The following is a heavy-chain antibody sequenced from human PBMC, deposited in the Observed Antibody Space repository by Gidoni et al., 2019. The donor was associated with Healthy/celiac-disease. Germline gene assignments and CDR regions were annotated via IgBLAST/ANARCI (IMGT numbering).Heavy chain of an antibody. D-gene: IGHD3-3*01. CDR1: GFTFDDYA. V-gene: IGHV3-9*01. J-gene: IGHJ4*02. Sequence: EVQLVESGGGLVQPGRSLRLSCAASGFTFDDYAMHGVRQAPGKGLEWVSGISWNSGSIGYADSVKGRFTISRDNAKNSLYLQMNSLRAEDTALYYCAKGDYDFWSVPGYWGQGTLVTVSS. CDR2: ISWNSGSI. CDR3: AKGDYDFWSVPGY.